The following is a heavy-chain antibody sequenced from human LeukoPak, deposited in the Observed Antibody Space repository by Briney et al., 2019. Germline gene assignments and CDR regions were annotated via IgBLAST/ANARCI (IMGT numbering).Heavy chain of an antibody. D-gene: IGHD3-10*01. J-gene: IGHJ4*02. CDR2: INAGNGNT. CDR1: GYTFTSYS. Sequence: GASVKVSCKASGYTFTSYSISWVRQAPGQGLVRIGEINAGNGNTQYTQKFPGRDTITRDTSASTADMELSSLRSEDTAVYYCARGNYYGAGIYFDYWGQGTLVTVSS. V-gene: IGHV1-3*01. CDR3: ARGNYYGAGIYFDY.